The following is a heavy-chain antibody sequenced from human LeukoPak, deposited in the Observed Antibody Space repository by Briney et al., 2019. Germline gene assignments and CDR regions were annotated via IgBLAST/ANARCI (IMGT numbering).Heavy chain of an antibody. Sequence: PGGSLRLSCRVSGFRFGAYAMTWVRQPPGKGLEWVSTISGSGSSTHYADSVKGRFTISRDNSKNTLYLQMNSLRAEDTAVYYCAKGRRSVVPAAIQDYWGQGTLVTVSS. D-gene: IGHD2-2*02. V-gene: IGHV3-23*01. CDR2: ISGSGSST. J-gene: IGHJ4*02. CDR3: AKGRRSVVPAAIQDY. CDR1: GFRFGAYA.